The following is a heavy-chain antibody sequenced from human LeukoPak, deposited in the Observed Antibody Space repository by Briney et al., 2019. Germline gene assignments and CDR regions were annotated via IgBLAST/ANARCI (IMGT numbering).Heavy chain of an antibody. J-gene: IGHJ4*01. Sequence: PSETLSLTCNVSGYFLSSGFYWGWIRQPPGKGLEWIVGVYHSGTTIYNPSLKSRVTMSMDTSMNHYSLKLRSVTAADTAVYYCARTLSDASPVATWGHGTLVTVSS. CDR2: VYHSGTT. CDR3: ARTLSDASPVAT. CDR1: GYFLSSGFY. D-gene: IGHD2-8*01. V-gene: IGHV4-38-2*02.